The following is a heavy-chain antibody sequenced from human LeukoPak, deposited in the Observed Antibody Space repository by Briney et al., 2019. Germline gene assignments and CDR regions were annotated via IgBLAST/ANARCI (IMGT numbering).Heavy chain of an antibody. Sequence: GGSLRLSCAASGFTFDDYGMSWVRQAPGKGLEWVSGINWNGGSTGYADSVKGRFTISRDNAKNPLYLQMNSLRAEDTALYYCARTQTPGVGANDAFDIWGQGTMVTVSS. CDR2: INWNGGST. CDR1: GFTFDDYG. V-gene: IGHV3-20*04. J-gene: IGHJ3*02. D-gene: IGHD1-26*01. CDR3: ARTQTPGVGANDAFDI.